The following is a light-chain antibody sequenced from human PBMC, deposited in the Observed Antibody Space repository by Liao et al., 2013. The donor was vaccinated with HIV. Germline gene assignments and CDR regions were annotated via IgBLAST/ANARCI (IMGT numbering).Light chain of an antibody. CDR2: QDK. J-gene: IGLJ3*02. CDR3: KAWDSSTPNWV. CDR1: KLGDKY. V-gene: IGLV3-1*01. Sequence: SYELTQPPSVSVSPGQTASITCSGDKLGDKYACWYQQKTGQSPVLVIYQDKKRPSGIPERFSGSNSGNTATLTISGTQAMDEADYYCKAWDSSTPNWVFGGGTKLTVL.